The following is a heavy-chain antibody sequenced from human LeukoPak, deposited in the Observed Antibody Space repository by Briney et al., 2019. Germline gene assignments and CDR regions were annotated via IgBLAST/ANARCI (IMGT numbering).Heavy chain of an antibody. CDR3: ARADYYDSSGYSSFDY. J-gene: IGHJ4*02. CDR1: GGSISSSSYY. V-gene: IGHV4-39*01. CDR2: IYYSGNT. D-gene: IGHD3-22*01. Sequence: SETLSLTCTVSGGSISSSSYYWGWIRQPPGKGLEWIGSIYYSGNTCYNPSLKSRVTISVDTSKNQFSLKVRSVTAADTAVYYCARADYYDSSGYSSFDYWGQGTLVTVSS.